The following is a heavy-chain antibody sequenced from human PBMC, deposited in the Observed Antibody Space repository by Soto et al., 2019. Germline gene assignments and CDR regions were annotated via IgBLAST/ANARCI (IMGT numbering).Heavy chain of an antibody. CDR1: GGSISSGGYY. D-gene: IGHD6-19*01. CDR2: IYYSGST. CDR3: ARGGRGGYSSGWYDY. V-gene: IGHV4-31*03. Sequence: QVQLQESGPGLVKPSQTLSLTCTVSGGSISSGGYYWSWIRQHPGKGLEWIGYIYYSGSTYYNPSLKSRVTISVDTSKNQCSLKLSSVTAADTAVYYCARGGRGGYSSGWYDYWGQGTLVTVSS. J-gene: IGHJ4*02.